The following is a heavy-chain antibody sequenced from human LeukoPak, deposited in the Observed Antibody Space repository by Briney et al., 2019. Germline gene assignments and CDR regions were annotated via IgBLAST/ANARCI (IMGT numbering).Heavy chain of an antibody. CDR2: INHSGST. D-gene: IGHD4-17*01. Sequence: RPSETLSLTCAVYGGSFSGYYWSWIRQPPGKGLEWIGEINHSGSTNYNPSLKSRVTISVDTSKNQFSLKLSSVTAADTAVYYCARPIDYGGFDYWGQGTLVTVSS. CDR3: ARPIDYGGFDY. V-gene: IGHV4-34*01. J-gene: IGHJ4*02. CDR1: GGSFSGYY.